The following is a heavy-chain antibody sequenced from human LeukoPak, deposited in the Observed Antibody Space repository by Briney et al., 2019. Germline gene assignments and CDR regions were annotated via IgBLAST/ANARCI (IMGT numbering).Heavy chain of an antibody. J-gene: IGHJ4*02. V-gene: IGHV3-11*06. Sequence: GGSLRLSCAASGFTFSDYYMSWIRQAPGKGLEWVSYISSSSSYTNYADCVKGRFTISRDNAKNSLYLEMNSLRAEDTAVYYCARDSSLELKDFAYWGQGTLVTVSS. CDR1: GFTFSDYY. CDR3: ARDSSLELKDFAY. D-gene: IGHD1-7*01. CDR2: ISSSSSYT.